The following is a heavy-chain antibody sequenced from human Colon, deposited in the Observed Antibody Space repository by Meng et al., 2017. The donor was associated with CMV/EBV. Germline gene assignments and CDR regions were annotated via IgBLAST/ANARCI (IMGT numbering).Heavy chain of an antibody. CDR2: INHSGST. CDR1: GGSFSGYY. D-gene: IGHD5/OR15-5a*01. J-gene: IGHJ4*02. Sequence: GSLRLSCAVYGGSFSGYYWSWIRQPPGKGLEWIGEINHSGSTNYNPSLKSRVTISVDTSKNQFSLKLSSVTAADTAVYYCAARGGLRGGYYFDYWGQGTLVTVSS. CDR3: AARGGLRGGYYFDY. V-gene: IGHV4-34*01.